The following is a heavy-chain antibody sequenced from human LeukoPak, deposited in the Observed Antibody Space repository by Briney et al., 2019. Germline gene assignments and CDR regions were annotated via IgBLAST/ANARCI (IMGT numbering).Heavy chain of an antibody. Sequence: GESLKISCMDSGYSFTSYWIAWVRPMPGKGLEWMGSIYPGDSDTRYSPSFQGQVTISADKSISTAYLQWRGLKASDTAMYYCARLGTAVVARFFDNWGQGTLVTVSS. CDR3: ARLGTAVVARFFDN. V-gene: IGHV5-51*01. J-gene: IGHJ4*02. CDR2: IYPGDSDT. CDR1: GYSFTSYW. D-gene: IGHD5-18*01.